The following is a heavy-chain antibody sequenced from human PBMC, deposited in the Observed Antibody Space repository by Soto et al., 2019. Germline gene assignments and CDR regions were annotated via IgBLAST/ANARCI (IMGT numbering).Heavy chain of an antibody. CDR1: GYTFTSYA. CDR2: INAGNGNT. J-gene: IGHJ6*03. CDR3: ARRSSSSDTSYYYYYMDV. D-gene: IGHD6-6*01. Sequence: ASVKVSCKASGYTFTSYAMHWVRQAPGQRLEWMGWINAGNGNTKYSQKFQGRVTITRDTSASTAYMKLSSLRSEDTAVYYCARRSSSSDTSYYYYYMDVWGKGTTVTVSS. V-gene: IGHV1-3*01.